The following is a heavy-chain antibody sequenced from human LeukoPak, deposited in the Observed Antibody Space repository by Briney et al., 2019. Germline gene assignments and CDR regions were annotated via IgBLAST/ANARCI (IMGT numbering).Heavy chain of an antibody. J-gene: IGHJ4*02. CDR3: AAQTITLVVVISPFDY. D-gene: IGHD3-22*01. CDR2: IQDDGAKT. V-gene: IGHV3-30*02. CDR1: GCTFNTYP. Sequence: GGSLRLSCAASGCTFNTYPMHWVRQAPGKGLEWVALIQDDGAKTNYADSVRGRFTISRDTSRSTVYLQMHRLQPDDTAVYYCAAQTITLVVVISPFDYWGQGALVTVSS.